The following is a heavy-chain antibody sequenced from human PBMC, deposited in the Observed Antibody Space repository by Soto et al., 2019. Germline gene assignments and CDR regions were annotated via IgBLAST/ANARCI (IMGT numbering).Heavy chain of an antibody. CDR3: ARAPMRGLGGGHITMIIEDWLDP. CDR1: GGTFNSHV. CDR2: IIPIYDAP. D-gene: IGHD3-22*01. J-gene: IGHJ5*02. V-gene: IGHV1-69*14. Sequence: QVQLVQSGAEVKKPGSSVKVSCKASGGTFNSHVITWVRQAPGQGLEWMGGIIPIYDAPHYAQKFPGRVTITADKSTSTVYMELSTLRSEDTAVYYCARAPMRGLGGGHITMIIEDWLDPWGQGTLVTVSS.